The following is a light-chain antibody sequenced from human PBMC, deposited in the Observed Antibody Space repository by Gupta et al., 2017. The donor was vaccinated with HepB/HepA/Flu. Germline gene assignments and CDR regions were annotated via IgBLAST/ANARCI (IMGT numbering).Light chain of an antibody. V-gene: IGKV6D-21*02. Sequence: IVLTQSPDFQSVTPKAKVTITCRASQSIGSSLNCYQQNPEQSPKLLIKYSSQSISGVPSRFSGSGSGTDFTLTINVLDAEDVAAYYCQQSSTLPWTFGQGTKVEIK. CDR3: QQSSTLPWT. J-gene: IGKJ1*01. CDR2: YSS. CDR1: QSIGSS.